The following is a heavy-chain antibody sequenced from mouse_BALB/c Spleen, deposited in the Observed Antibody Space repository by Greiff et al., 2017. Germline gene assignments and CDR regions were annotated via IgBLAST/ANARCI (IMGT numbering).Heavy chain of an antibody. V-gene: IGHV1S56*01. D-gene: IGHD2-4*01. CDR2: IYPGNVNT. CDR1: GYTFTSYY. CDR3: ASPIYYDYGYFDY. J-gene: IGHJ2*01. Sequence: VQLQQSGPELVKPGASVRISCKASGYTFTSYYIHWVKQRPGQGLEWIGWIYPGNVNTKYNEKFKGKATLTADKSSSTAYMQLSSLTSEDSAVYFCASPIYYDYGYFDYWGQGTTLTVSS.